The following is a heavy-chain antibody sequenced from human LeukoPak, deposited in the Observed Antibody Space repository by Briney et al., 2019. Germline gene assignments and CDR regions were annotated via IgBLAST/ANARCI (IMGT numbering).Heavy chain of an antibody. CDR1: GFSFSTYT. CDR3: TGEYIRGMADY. D-gene: IGHD6-13*01. Sequence: PGGSLRLSCAASGFSFSTYTMIWFRQAPGKALEWVSSISSSGNYRDFADSVKGRFTISRDNAQKSLYPQMNSLRAEDTAVYYCTGEYIRGMADYWGQGTVVIISS. V-gene: IGHV3-21*01. CDR2: ISSSGNYR. J-gene: IGHJ4*02.